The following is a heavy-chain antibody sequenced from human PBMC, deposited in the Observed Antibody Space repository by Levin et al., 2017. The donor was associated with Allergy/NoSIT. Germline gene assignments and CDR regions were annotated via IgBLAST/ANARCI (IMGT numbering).Heavy chain of an antibody. V-gene: IGHV3-74*01. CDR3: AREVYGDYGFDY. CDR2: ISADESNS. Sequence: SGGSLRLSCAASGFTFSNYWMHWVRQVPGKGPVWVSRISADESNSNYADSVKGRFTISRVNAKDTLYLQMTSLRVEDTALYYCAREVYGDYGFDYWGQGTLVTVSS. D-gene: IGHD4-17*01. J-gene: IGHJ4*02. CDR1: GFTFSNYW.